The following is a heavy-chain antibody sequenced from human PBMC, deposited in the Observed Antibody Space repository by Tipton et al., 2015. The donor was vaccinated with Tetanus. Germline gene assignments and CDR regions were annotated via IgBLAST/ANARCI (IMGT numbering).Heavy chain of an antibody. J-gene: IGHJ6*02. CDR2: ISAYNGNT. D-gene: IGHD2-2*01. CDR3: ARDCSSTSCSDYYYYGMDV. CDR1: GYTFTSYG. V-gene: IGHV1-18*01. Sequence: QSGAEVKKPGASVKVSCKASGYTFTSYGISWVRQAPGQGLEWMGWISAYNGNTNYAQKLQGRVTMTTDTSTSTAYMELRSLRSDDTAVYYCARDCSSTSCSDYYYYGMDVWGQGTTVTVSS.